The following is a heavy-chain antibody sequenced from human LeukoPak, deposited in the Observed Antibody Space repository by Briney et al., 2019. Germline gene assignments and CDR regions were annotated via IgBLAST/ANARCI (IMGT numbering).Heavy chain of an antibody. CDR3: ARDGYGSGSYGYYFDY. V-gene: IGHV3-21*01. Sequence: GGSLRLSCAASGFTFSSYAMSWVRQAPGKGLEWVSSISSSSSYIHYADSVKGRFTISRDNAKNSLFLQMNSLRADDTAVYYCARDGYGSGSYGYYFDYWGQGTLVTVSS. J-gene: IGHJ4*02. D-gene: IGHD3-10*01. CDR1: GFTFSSYA. CDR2: ISSSSSYI.